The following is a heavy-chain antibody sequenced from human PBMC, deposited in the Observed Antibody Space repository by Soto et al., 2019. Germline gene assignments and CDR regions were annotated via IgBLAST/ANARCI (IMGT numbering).Heavy chain of an antibody. Sequence: VHLLQSGGGLAQPGGSLRVSCAASGFIFSNYAMSWVRQAPGKGLEWVSAISGGGGNTYYADSVKGRFTISRDKSTNTLYLQMTSLRAEDSAIYYCVKLGGNATTDSWGQGTQVTVSS. CDR1: GFIFSNYA. CDR2: ISGGGGNT. V-gene: IGHV3-23*01. D-gene: IGHD4-17*01. J-gene: IGHJ4*02. CDR3: VKLGGNATTDS.